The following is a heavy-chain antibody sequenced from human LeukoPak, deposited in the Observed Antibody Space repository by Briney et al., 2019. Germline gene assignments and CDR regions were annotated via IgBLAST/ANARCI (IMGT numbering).Heavy chain of an antibody. CDR2: IIPIFGTA. V-gene: IGHV1-69*13. CDR1: GGTFSSYA. D-gene: IGHD6-19*01. CDR3: ARVNPFKKSSGWLYYYGMDV. Sequence: ASVKVSCKASGGTFSSYAISWVRQAPGQGLEWMGGIIPIFGTANYAQKFQGRVTITADESTSTAYMELSSLRSEDTAVYYCARVNPFKKSSGWLYYYGMDVWGQGTTVTVSS. J-gene: IGHJ6*02.